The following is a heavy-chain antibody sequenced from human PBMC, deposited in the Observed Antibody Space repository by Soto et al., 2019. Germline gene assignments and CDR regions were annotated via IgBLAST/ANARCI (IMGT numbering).Heavy chain of an antibody. J-gene: IGHJ6*02. CDR1: GFTVSTNY. V-gene: IGHV3-53*01. D-gene: IGHD1-20*01. CDR3: TRDSITPGYGMDV. Sequence: GGSLRLSCAASGFTVSTNYMSWVRQAPGKGLEWVSVISDGGSTDNADSVKGRFTISRDNYKNTLYLQMKSLRVEDTAVYYCTRDSITPGYGMDVWGQGTTVTVSS. CDR2: ISDGGST.